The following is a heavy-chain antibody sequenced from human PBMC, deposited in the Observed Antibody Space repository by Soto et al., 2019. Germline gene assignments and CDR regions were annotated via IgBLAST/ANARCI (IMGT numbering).Heavy chain of an antibody. Sequence: GGSLRLSCAASGFTFSIYSMNWVRQAPGKGLEWVSYIMPGSSHIFYADSVKGRFTISRDNSKNTLYLQMNSLRAEDTAVYYCARRSSSWYFDYWGQGTLVTVSS. CDR3: ARRSSSWYFDY. J-gene: IGHJ4*02. CDR1: GFTFSIYS. V-gene: IGHV3-48*01. D-gene: IGHD6-13*01. CDR2: IMPGSSHI.